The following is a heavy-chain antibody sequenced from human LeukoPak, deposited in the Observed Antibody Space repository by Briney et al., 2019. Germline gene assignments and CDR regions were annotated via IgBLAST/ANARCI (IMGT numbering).Heavy chain of an antibody. V-gene: IGHV3-11*03. CDR2: ISTSSSYT. Sequence: PGGSLRLSCAASGFILSDYYMSWIRQAPGKGLEWASYISTSSSYTNYTDSVKGRFTISRDNAKNSLYLQMNSLRAEDTAVYYCARTILYGSGSYYTFDYWGQGTLVTVSS. CDR3: ARTILYGSGSYYTFDY. D-gene: IGHD3-10*01. CDR1: GFILSDYY. J-gene: IGHJ4*02.